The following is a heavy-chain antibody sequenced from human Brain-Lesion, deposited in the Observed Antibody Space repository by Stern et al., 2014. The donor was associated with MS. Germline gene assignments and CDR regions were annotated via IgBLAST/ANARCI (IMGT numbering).Heavy chain of an antibody. CDR3: ATLSPGAGGNYYRHFDY. CDR1: GYTLTELS. V-gene: IGHV1-24*01. J-gene: IGHJ4*02. CDR2: FDPEDGET. Sequence: VQLVQSGAEVKKPGASVKVSCKVSGYTLTELSMHWARQAPRKGLEWMGGFDPEDGETIYAQKFQGRGTITQDTSKDTAYMELSSLRSEDTAVYYCATLSPGAGGNYYRHFDYWGQGTLVTVSS. D-gene: IGHD1-26*01.